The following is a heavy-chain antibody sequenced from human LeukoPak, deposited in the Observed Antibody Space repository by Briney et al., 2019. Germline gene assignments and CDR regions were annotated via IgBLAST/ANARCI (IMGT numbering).Heavy chain of an antibody. CDR1: GYSISSGYY. D-gene: IGHD5-18*01. CDR2: IYHSGST. Sequence: PSQSLSLTCAVSGYSISSGYYWGWIRQPPGKGLEWIVSIYHSGSTYYNPSLKSRITISVDTSKNQFSLKLSSVTAADTAVYYCARGGYSYAVPLLYWGQGTLVTVSS. V-gene: IGHV4-38-2*01. J-gene: IGHJ4*02. CDR3: ARGGYSYAVPLLY.